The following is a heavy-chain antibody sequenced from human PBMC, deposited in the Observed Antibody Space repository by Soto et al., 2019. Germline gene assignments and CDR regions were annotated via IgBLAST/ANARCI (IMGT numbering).Heavy chain of an antibody. CDR1: GFTFSSYW. CDR3: AREPTLEYSSSSAFDI. CDR2: IKQDGSEK. D-gene: IGHD6-6*01. J-gene: IGHJ3*02. V-gene: IGHV3-7*03. Sequence: GGSLRLSCAASGFTFSSYWMSWVRQAPGKGLEWVANIKQDGSEKYYVDSVKGRFTISRDNAKNSLYLQMNSLRAEDTAVYYCAREPTLEYSSSSAFDIWGQGTMVTVSS.